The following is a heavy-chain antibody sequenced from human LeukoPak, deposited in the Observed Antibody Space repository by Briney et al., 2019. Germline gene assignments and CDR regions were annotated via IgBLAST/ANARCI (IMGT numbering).Heavy chain of an antibody. CDR1: GFTFSGSA. CDR3: TRYSSGWYYLDY. CDR2: IRSKANSYAT. J-gene: IGHJ4*02. D-gene: IGHD6-19*01. Sequence: GGSLRLSCAASGFTFSGSAMHWVRRASGKGLEWVGRIRSKANSYATAYAASVKGRFTISRDDSKNTAYLQMNSLKTEDTAVYYCTRYSSGWYYLDYWGQGTLVTVSS. V-gene: IGHV3-73*01.